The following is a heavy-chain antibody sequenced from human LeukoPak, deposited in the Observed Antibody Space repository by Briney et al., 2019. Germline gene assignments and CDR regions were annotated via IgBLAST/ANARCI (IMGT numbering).Heavy chain of an antibody. Sequence: GGSLRLSCSTSGFTFRDYAMSWVRQAPGKGLEWVGFIHAKVYGGATKYAASVNGRFSISRDDSQSIANLQMNDLKTEDTAVYYCTRAPHPRCSSNGCYLDYWGQGTLVTVSS. D-gene: IGHD2-2*01. CDR1: GFTFRDYA. CDR2: IHAKVYGGAT. J-gene: IGHJ4*02. CDR3: TRAPHPRCSSNGCYLDY. V-gene: IGHV3-49*04.